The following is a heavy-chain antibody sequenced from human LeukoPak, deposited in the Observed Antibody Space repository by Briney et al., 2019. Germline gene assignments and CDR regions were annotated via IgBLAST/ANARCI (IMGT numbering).Heavy chain of an antibody. V-gene: IGHV3-23*01. Sequence: PGGSLRLSCAASGFTFSSYAMSWVRQAPGKGLDLVSEISGSGGGTYYADSVKGRFTISRDNSKNTLYLQMSSLRAEDTAVYYCAKGYSSGWYNWFDPWGQGTLVTVSS. J-gene: IGHJ5*02. CDR1: GFTFSSYA. D-gene: IGHD6-19*01. CDR2: ISGSGGGT. CDR3: AKGYSSGWYNWFDP.